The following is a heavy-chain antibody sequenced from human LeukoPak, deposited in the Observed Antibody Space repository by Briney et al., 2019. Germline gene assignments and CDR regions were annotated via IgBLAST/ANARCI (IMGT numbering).Heavy chain of an antibody. Sequence: GASVKVSCKASGYTFTTYDINWVRQAPGQGLEWVAWMNPNSGGTVYAQKFQGRVTMTRDTSTSTVYMELSSLRSEDTAVYYCARDTLAWVAVAGMDVWGQGTTVTVSS. D-gene: IGHD6-19*01. CDR2: MNPNSGGT. J-gene: IGHJ6*02. V-gene: IGHV1-8*01. CDR1: GYTFTTYD. CDR3: ARDTLAWVAVAGMDV.